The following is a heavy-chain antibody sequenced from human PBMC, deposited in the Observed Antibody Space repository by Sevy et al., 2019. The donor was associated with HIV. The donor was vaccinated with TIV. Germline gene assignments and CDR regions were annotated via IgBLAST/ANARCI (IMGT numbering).Heavy chain of an antibody. V-gene: IGHV4-59*02. CDR1: GDSVTDYY. J-gene: IGHJ4*02. CDR2: IYYSGTT. CDR3: SRGIYDFLSGDDPYYFDS. D-gene: IGHD3-3*01. Sequence: SETLSLTCTVSGDSVTDYYWTWIRQPPGKGLEWIGYIYYSGTTKYNPSLKARVTMSLDSSKNQFSLKLISVTTADTAVYYCSRGIYDFLSGDDPYYFDSWGQGTLVTVSS.